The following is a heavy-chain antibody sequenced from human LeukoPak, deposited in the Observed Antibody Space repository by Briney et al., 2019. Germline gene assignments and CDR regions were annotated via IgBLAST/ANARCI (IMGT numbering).Heavy chain of an antibody. CDR1: GGFNTHYY. Sequence: SETLSLTCSVSGGFNTHYYWSWIRQPAGKGLEWIGRIYTSGSTNYNPSLKSRVTMSVDTSKNQFSLKLSSVTAADTAVYYCAIQYCSGGSCFDYWGQGTLVTVSS. CDR3: AIQYCSGGSCFDY. D-gene: IGHD2-15*01. J-gene: IGHJ4*02. V-gene: IGHV4-4*07. CDR2: IYTSGST.